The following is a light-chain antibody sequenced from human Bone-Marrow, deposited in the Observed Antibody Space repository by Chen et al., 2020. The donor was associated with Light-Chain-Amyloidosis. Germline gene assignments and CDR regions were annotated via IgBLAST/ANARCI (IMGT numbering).Light chain of an antibody. CDR1: NIGSTS. Sequence: SYVLTHPSSASVAPGQTATIACGGNNIGSTSVHWYQQTPGQAPPLVVYDDSDRPSGIPERLSGSNSGNTATLTISRVEAGDEADYYCQVWDRSSDRPVFGGGTKLTVL. V-gene: IGLV3-21*02. J-gene: IGLJ3*02. CDR2: DDS. CDR3: QVWDRSSDRPV.